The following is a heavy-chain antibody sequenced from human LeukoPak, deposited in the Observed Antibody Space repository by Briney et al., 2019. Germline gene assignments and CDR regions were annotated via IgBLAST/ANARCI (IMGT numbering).Heavy chain of an antibody. CDR2: IYYSGST. CDR1: GGSISSGDYY. J-gene: IGHJ6*03. Sequence: PSQTLSLTCTVSGGSISSGDYYWSWIRQPPGKGLEWIGYIYYSGSTYYNPSLKSRVTISVDTSKNQFSLKLSSVTAADTAVYYCASGGGGSRTVYYYYYMDVWGKGTTVTVSS. V-gene: IGHV4-30-4*08. CDR3: ASGGGGSRTVYYYYYMDV. D-gene: IGHD2-2*01.